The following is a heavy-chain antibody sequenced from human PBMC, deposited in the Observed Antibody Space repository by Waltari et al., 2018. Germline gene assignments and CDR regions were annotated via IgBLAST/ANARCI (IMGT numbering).Heavy chain of an antibody. J-gene: IGHJ4*02. CDR3: AREPFSTIAVADACDY. D-gene: IGHD6-19*01. Sequence: QVQLVQSGAEVKKPGASVKVSCKASGYTFTSYAMHWVRQAPGQRLEWMGRINPNSGGTNYAQKFQGRVTMTRDTSISTAYMELSRLRSDDTAVYYCAREPFSTIAVADACDYWGQGTLVTVSS. CDR1: GYTFTSYA. V-gene: IGHV1-2*06. CDR2: INPNSGGT.